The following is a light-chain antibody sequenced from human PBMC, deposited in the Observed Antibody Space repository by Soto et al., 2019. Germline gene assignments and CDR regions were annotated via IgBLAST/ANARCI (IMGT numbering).Light chain of an antibody. CDR1: NSNIGSIT. CDR2: SHN. J-gene: IGLJ2*01. Sequence: QSVLTQPPSVSGTPGQRVTISCSGSNSNIGSITVNWYLQRPGTAPKLLVYSHNLRPSGVPDRFSGSKSGTSASLTIDGLQAEDEGDYYCSAWDDSLHTVVFGGGTKVTVL. CDR3: SAWDDSLHTVV. V-gene: IGLV1-44*01.